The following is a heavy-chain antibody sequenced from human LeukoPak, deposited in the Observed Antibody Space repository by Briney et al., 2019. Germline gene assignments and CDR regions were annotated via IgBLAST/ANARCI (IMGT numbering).Heavy chain of an antibody. D-gene: IGHD2-8*01. V-gene: IGHV4-39*07. J-gene: IGHJ4*02. CDR3: ARDLRSRYCTNGVCYTPYYFDY. CDR1: GGSISSSSYY. CDR2: IYYSGST. Sequence: SETLSLTCTVSGGSISSSSYYWGWIRQPPGKGLEWLGSIYYSGSTYYNPSLKSRVTISVDTSKNQFSLKLSSVTAADTAVYYCARDLRSRYCTNGVCYTPYYFDYWGQGTLVTVSS.